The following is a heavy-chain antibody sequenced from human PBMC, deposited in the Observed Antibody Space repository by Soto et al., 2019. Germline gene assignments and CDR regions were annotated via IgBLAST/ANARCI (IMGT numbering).Heavy chain of an antibody. V-gene: IGHV1-18*01. D-gene: IGHD3-3*01. Sequence: ASVKVSCKASGYTFTSYGISWVRQAPGQGLEWMGWISAYNGNTNYAQKLQGRVTMTTDTSTSTAYMELRSLRSDDTAVYYCARDRRITIFGVVIPPLGSNSFDPRGQGTLVTGSS. CDR3: ARDRRITIFGVVIPPLGSNSFDP. CDR1: GYTFTSYG. J-gene: IGHJ5*02. CDR2: ISAYNGNT.